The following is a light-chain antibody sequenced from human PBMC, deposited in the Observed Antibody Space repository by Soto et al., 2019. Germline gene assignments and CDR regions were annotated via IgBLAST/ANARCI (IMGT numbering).Light chain of an antibody. CDR2: SAS. V-gene: IGKV1-27*01. J-gene: IGKJ3*01. Sequence: DVRLTQSPSSLSASVGDRVTITCRASQGINSYLAWYQQKPGKGPKLLIYSASTLQSGVPSRFSGSRSGTDFTLTISSLQPEDVATYYCQRYSSALFTFGPGTKVDIK. CDR1: QGINSY. CDR3: QRYSSALFT.